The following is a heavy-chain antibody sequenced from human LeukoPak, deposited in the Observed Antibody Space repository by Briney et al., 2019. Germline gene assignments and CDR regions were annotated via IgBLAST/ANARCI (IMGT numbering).Heavy chain of an antibody. CDR3: AKDISYSSSSGVFDY. CDR1: GFTFDDYA. V-gene: IGHV3-9*01. D-gene: IGHD6-6*01. J-gene: IGHJ4*02. Sequence: PGRSLRLSCAASGFTFDDYAMHWVRQAPGKGLEWVSGISWNSGRIGYADSVKGRFTISRDSAKNSLYLLMNSLRAEDTALYYCAKDISYSSSSGVFDYWGQGTLVTVSS. CDR2: ISWNSGRI.